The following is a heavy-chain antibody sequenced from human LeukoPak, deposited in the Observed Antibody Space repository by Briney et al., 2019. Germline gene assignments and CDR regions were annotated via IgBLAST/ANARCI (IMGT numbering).Heavy chain of an antibody. V-gene: IGHV4-30-4*08. CDR2: IYYSGST. CDR1: GGSISSGGYY. D-gene: IGHD5-18*01. CDR3: ARSGRGYSYGLYY. J-gene: IGHJ4*02. Sequence: SETLSLTCTVSGGSISSGGYYWSWIRQHPGKGLEWIGYIYYSGSTYYNPSLKSRVTISVDTSKNQFSLKLSSVTAADTAVYYCARSGRGYSYGLYYWGQGTLVTVSS.